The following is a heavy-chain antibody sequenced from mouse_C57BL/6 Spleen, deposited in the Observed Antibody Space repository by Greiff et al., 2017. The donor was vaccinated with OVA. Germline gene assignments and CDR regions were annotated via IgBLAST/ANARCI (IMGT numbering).Heavy chain of an antibody. CDR3: ARRGYYAMDY. J-gene: IGHJ4*01. V-gene: IGHV1-52*01. CDR1: GYTFTSYW. CDR2: IDPSDSET. Sequence: QVQLKQPGAELVRPGSSVKLSCKASGYTFTSYWMHWVKQRPIQGLEWIGNIDPSDSETHYNQKFKDKATLTVDKSSSTAYMQLSSLTSEDSAVYYCARRGYYAMDYWGQGTSVTVSS.